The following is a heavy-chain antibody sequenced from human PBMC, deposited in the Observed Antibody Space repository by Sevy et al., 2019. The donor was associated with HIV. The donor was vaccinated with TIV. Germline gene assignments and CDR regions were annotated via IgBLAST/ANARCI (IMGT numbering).Heavy chain of an antibody. J-gene: IGHJ4*02. CDR3: ARDDRPTYGYGY. Sequence: ASVKVSCKASGYTFTCYYMHWVRQAPGQGLEWMGGINPNGGGTNNAQKFQGRVTMTRDTSISTAYMEVRRLRSDDWAEYYCARDDRPTYGYGYWGQGTLVTVSS. D-gene: IGHD5-18*01. V-gene: IGHV1-2*02. CDR1: GYTFTCYY. CDR2: INPNGGGT.